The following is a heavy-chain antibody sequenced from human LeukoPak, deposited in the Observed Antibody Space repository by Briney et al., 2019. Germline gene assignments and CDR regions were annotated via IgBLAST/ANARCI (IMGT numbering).Heavy chain of an antibody. CDR3: ARDLNWGLDY. CDR2: ISASSAAI. D-gene: IGHD7-27*01. Sequence: GGSLRLSCAASGFTFSDYSVNWVRQAPGKGLEWISYISASSAAIHYADSVKGRFSISRDNAKNSLYLQVNSLRAEDTAVYYCARDLNWGLDYWGQGTLVTVSS. J-gene: IGHJ4*02. CDR1: GFTFSDYS. V-gene: IGHV3-48*01.